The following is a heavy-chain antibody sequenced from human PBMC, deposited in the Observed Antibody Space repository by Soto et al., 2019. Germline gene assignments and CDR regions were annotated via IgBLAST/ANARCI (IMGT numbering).Heavy chain of an antibody. V-gene: IGHV1-69*01. CDR3: ARRYCASDNCPLFYYVVDL. Sequence: VQLVQSGAEVKKTGSSVKVSCKASGGTFNKFAFSWVRQAPGQGFEWMGGIIPVFRSANYAQRFRGRITITADEYTSTVYLYLNDLRSDDTAVYYCARRYCASDNCPLFYYVVDLWGIGTTVTVAS. J-gene: IGHJ6*04. CDR1: GGTFNKFA. D-gene: IGHD2-21*02. CDR2: IIPVFRSA.